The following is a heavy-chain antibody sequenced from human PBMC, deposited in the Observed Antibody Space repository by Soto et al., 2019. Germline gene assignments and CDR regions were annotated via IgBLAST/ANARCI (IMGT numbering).Heavy chain of an antibody. Sequence: PGGSLRLSCAASGFTFDDYAMHWVRQAPGKGLEWVSGISRNSGSIGYADSVKGRFTISRDNAKNSLYLQMNSLRAEDTALYYCAKDIKRFSVLLWFGELSITPSFDPWGQGTLVTVSS. CDR2: ISRNSGSI. CDR1: GFTFDDYA. J-gene: IGHJ5*02. V-gene: IGHV3-9*01. CDR3: AKDIKRFSVLLWFGELSITPSFDP. D-gene: IGHD3-10*01.